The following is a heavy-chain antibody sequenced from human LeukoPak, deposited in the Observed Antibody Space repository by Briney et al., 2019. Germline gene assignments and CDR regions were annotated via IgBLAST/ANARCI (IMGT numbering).Heavy chain of an antibody. D-gene: IGHD3-10*01. CDR1: GFTFSSYW. Sequence: HPGGSLRLSCAASGFTFSSYWMHWVRQAPGKGLVWVSRINSDGSSTSYADSVKGRFTISRDNAKNTLYLQMNSLRAEDTAVYYCARSDGSGSYYLDYWGQGTLVTVSS. J-gene: IGHJ4*02. CDR3: ARSDGSGSYYLDY. V-gene: IGHV3-74*01. CDR2: INSDGSST.